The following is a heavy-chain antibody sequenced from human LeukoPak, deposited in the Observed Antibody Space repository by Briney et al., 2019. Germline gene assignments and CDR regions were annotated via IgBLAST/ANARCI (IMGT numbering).Heavy chain of an antibody. CDR2: IRSSNSYT. Sequence: GGSLRLSCAASGFTFSDYYMSWIRQAPGKGLEWLSYIRSSNSYTNYADSVKGRFTISRDNAKNSLYLQMNSLRAEDTAVYYCARDLLEWLLLFDYWGQGTLVTVSS. J-gene: IGHJ4*02. CDR1: GFTFSDYY. V-gene: IGHV3-11*05. CDR3: ARDLLEWLLLFDY. D-gene: IGHD3-3*01.